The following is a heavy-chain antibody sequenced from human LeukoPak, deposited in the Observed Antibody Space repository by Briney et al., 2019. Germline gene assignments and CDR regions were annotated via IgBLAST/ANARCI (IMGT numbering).Heavy chain of an antibody. V-gene: IGHV4-39*01. CDR2: IYYSGSP. D-gene: IGHD3-10*01. J-gene: IGHJ4*02. CDR3: ASNVLLWFGEFMASFDY. CDR1: GGSISSYY. Sequence: SETLSLTCTVSGGSISSYYWGWIRQPPGKGLEWIGCIYYSGSPYYNPSLKSRVTISVDTSKNQFSLKLSSVTAADTAVYYCASNVLLWFGEFMASFDYWGQGTLVTVSS.